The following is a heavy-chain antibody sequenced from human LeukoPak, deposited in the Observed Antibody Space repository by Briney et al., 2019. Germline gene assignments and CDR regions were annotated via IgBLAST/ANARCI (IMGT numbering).Heavy chain of an antibody. Sequence: SETLSLTCTVSGGSISSSSYYWGWIRQPPGKGLEWIGSIYYSGSTYYNPSLKSRVTISVDTSKNQFSLKLSSVTAADTAVYYCARDVVPPYYGDYPRAFDIWGQGTMVTVSS. J-gene: IGHJ3*02. D-gene: IGHD4-17*01. CDR2: IYYSGST. V-gene: IGHV4-39*07. CDR3: ARDVVPPYYGDYPRAFDI. CDR1: GGSISSSSYY.